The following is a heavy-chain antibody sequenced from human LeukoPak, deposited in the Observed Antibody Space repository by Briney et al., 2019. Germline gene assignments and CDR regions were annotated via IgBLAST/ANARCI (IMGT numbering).Heavy chain of an antibody. J-gene: IGHJ6*03. CDR3: ARGREYCSGGSCYSSYYYYYYYMDV. CDR2: INHSGST. Sequence: SETLSLTCAVSGYSISIGYYWSWIRQPPGKGLEWIGEINHSGSTNYNPSLKSRVTISVDTSKNQFSLKLSSVTAADTAVYYCARGREYCSGGSCYSSYYYYYYYMDVWGKGTTVTVSS. V-gene: IGHV4-34*01. CDR1: GYSISIGYY. D-gene: IGHD2-15*01.